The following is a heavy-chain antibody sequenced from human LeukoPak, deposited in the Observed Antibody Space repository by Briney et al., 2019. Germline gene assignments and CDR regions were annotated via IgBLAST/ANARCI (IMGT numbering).Heavy chain of an antibody. CDR2: IKSKTDGGTT. Sequence: PGGSLRLSCAASGFTFSNAWMSWVRQAPGKGLEWVGRIKSKTDGGTTDYAAPVKGRFTISRDDSKNTLYLQMNSLKTEDTAVYYCTTTYGVVVPAAMSLEFDYWGQGTLVTVPS. CDR1: GFTFSNAW. CDR3: TTTYGVVVPAAMSLEFDY. V-gene: IGHV3-15*01. D-gene: IGHD2-2*01. J-gene: IGHJ4*02.